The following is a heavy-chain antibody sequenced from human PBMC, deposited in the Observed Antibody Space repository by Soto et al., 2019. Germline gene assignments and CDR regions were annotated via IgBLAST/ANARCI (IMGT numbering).Heavy chain of an antibody. CDR1: GGTFSNDA. J-gene: IGHJ4*02. D-gene: IGHD3-3*01. CDR2: IIPFLGTP. V-gene: IGHV1-69*01. Sequence: QVHLVQSGAEVKKSGSSVRVSCTASGGTFSNDAITWLRQTPGQGLDWLGRIIPFLGTPDYAQSFQGRLTITAEESTGTAYMDLRSLRSADTAVYYCAIGVVTETTLGYFDYWGQGTLVTVSS. CDR3: AIGVVTETTLGYFDY.